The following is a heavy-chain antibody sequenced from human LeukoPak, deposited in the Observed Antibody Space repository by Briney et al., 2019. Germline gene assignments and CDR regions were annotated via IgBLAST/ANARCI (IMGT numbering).Heavy chain of an antibody. J-gene: IGHJ6*02. V-gene: IGHV3-21*01. Sequence: GGSLRLSCAASGFTFSSYSMNWVRQAPGKGLEWVSSISSSSSYIYYADSVKGRFTISRDNAKNSLYLQMNSLRAEDTAVYYCARDQKGYYDSSGYSPSHYGMDVWGQGTTATVSS. D-gene: IGHD3-22*01. CDR3: ARDQKGYYDSSGYSPSHYGMDV. CDR2: ISSSSSYI. CDR1: GFTFSSYS.